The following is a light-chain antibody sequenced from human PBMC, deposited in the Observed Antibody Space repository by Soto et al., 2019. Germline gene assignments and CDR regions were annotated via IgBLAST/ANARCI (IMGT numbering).Light chain of an antibody. Sequence: IVMTQSPATLSVSPCERATLSCRASQSVSSNLAWYQQKPGQAPRLLIYGASTRATGIPARFSGSGSGTDFTLTISRLEPEDFAVFYCQHYDSLPITFGQGTRLEIK. CDR1: QSVSSN. V-gene: IGKV3-15*01. CDR2: GAS. CDR3: QHYDSLPIT. J-gene: IGKJ5*01.